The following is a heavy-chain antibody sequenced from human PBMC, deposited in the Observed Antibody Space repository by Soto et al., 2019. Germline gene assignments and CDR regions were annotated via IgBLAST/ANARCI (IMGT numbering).Heavy chain of an antibody. J-gene: IGHJ6*02. CDR2: IIPIFGTA. CDR1: GGTFSSYA. D-gene: IGHD3-3*01. V-gene: IGHV1-69*13. Sequence: SVKVSCKASGGTFSSYAISWVRQAPGQGLEWMGGIIPIFGTANYAQKFQGRVTITADESTSTAYMELSSLRSEDTAMYYCARDLAYYDFWSGYQTYYYYGMDVWGQGTTVTVSS. CDR3: ARDLAYYDFWSGYQTYYYYGMDV.